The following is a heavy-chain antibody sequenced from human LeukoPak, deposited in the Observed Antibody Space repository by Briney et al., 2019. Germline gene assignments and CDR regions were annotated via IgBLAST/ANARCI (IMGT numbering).Heavy chain of an antibody. J-gene: IGHJ4*02. CDR2: IKQDGSEK. Sequence: GGSLRLSCAASGFTFSNYWMTWVRQAPGKGLEWVANIKQDGSEKYYVDSVKGRFTISRDNAKNSLYLQMNSLRAEDTALYYCAKDMTGSSWYYFDYWGQGTLVTVSS. CDR1: GFTFSNYW. CDR3: AKDMTGSSWYYFDY. V-gene: IGHV3-7*03. D-gene: IGHD6-13*01.